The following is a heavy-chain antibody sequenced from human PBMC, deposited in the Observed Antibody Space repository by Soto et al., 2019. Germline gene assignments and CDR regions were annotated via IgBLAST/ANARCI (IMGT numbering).Heavy chain of an antibody. CDR3: ARRERYYGSPGWFDP. Sequence: SETLSLTCSVSGGSIGGFTYYWGWIRQPPGKGLEWIGTVYYNENTYYNPSLKSRVTITVDTAKNQFSLNLRSVTAADTAMYFCARRERYYGSPGWFDPWGPGTLGTVSS. CDR2: VYYNENT. V-gene: IGHV4-39*01. CDR1: GGSIGGFTYY. D-gene: IGHD3-10*01. J-gene: IGHJ5*02.